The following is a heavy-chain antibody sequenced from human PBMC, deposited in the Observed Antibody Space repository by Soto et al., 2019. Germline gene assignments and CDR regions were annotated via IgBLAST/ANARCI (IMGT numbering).Heavy chain of an antibody. CDR2: ISAYNGNT. CDR3: ARDSPSSSSSVYYYYGMDV. V-gene: IGHV1-18*01. D-gene: IGHD6-6*01. Sequence: QVQLVQSGAEVKKPGASVKVSCKASGYTFTSYGISWVRQAPGQGLEWMGWISAYNGNTNYARKLQGRVTMTTDTSTCTDYMELMSLRSDDTAVYYCARDSPSSSSSVYYYYGMDVWGQGTTVTVSS. CDR1: GYTFTSYG. J-gene: IGHJ6*01.